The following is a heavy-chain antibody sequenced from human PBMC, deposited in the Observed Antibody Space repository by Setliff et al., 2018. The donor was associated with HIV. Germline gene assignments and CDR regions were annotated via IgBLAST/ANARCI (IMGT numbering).Heavy chain of an antibody. Sequence: SGPTLVNPTQTLTLTCTLSGVSLSTSGVGVSWIRQPPGKALEWLARIDWDDDKYYSTSLKTRLTISKDTSKNQVVLTMTNMDPVDTATYYCARTGAVTGRKPSLLLGYFDNWGQGALVTVS. CDR1: GVSLSTSGVG. D-gene: IGHD6-19*01. J-gene: IGHJ4*02. V-gene: IGHV2-70*11. CDR3: ARTGAVTGRKPSLLLGYFDN. CDR2: IDWDDDK.